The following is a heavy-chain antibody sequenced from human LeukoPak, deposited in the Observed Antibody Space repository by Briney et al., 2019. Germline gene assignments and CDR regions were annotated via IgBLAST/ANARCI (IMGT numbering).Heavy chain of an antibody. D-gene: IGHD2-2*01. Sequence: KASETLSLTCTVSGGSISSGGYYWSWIRQHPGKGLEWIGYIYYSGSTYYNPSLKSRVTISVDTSKNQFSLKLSSVTAADTAVYYCARETRDIVVVPAATYYYYGMDVWGQGTTATVSS. CDR3: ARETRDIVVVPAATYYYYGMDV. J-gene: IGHJ6*02. V-gene: IGHV4-31*03. CDR1: GGSISSGGYY. CDR2: IYYSGST.